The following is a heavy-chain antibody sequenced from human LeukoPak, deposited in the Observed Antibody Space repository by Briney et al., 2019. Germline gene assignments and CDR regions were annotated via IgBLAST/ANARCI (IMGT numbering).Heavy chain of an antibody. CDR3: ARERIAAAGFDY. D-gene: IGHD6-13*01. Sequence: GGSLRLSCAASGFTLSSNYMSWVRQAPGKGLEWVSVIYSGGGTYYSDSVKGRFTISRDNSKNTLYLQMNSLRAEDTAVYYCARERIAAAGFDYWGQGTLVTVSS. V-gene: IGHV3-66*01. CDR1: GFTLSSNY. CDR2: IYSGGGT. J-gene: IGHJ4*02.